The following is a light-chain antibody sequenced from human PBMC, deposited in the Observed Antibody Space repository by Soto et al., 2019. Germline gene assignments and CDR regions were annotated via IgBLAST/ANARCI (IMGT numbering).Light chain of an antibody. CDR3: QQYNSYWT. CDR1: RSISSW. CDR2: AAS. Sequence: DIQMTQSPSTLSASVGDRVTITCRASRSISSWLAWYQQKPGKAPNLLIYAASSLETGVPSRFSGSGSGTEFTLNISSLQPDDFATYYCQQYNSYWTFGQGTKVEIK. J-gene: IGKJ1*01. V-gene: IGKV1-5*01.